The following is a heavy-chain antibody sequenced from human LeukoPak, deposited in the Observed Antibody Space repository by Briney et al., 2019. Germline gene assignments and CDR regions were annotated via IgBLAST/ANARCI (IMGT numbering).Heavy chain of an antibody. V-gene: IGHV4-39*07. CDR3: AGGTSRRYSSGWYEY. D-gene: IGHD6-19*01. Sequence: SETLSLTCTVSGGSISSSSYYWGWIRQPPGKGLEWIGSIYYSGSTYYNPSLKSRVTISVDTSKDQFSLKLSSVTAADTSVYYCAGGTSRRYSSGWYEYWGQGTLVTVSS. CDR1: GGSISSSSYY. J-gene: IGHJ4*02. CDR2: IYYSGST.